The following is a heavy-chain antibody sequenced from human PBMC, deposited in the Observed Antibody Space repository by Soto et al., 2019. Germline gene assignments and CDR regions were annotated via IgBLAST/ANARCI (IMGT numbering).Heavy chain of an antibody. CDR1: GGSISSYY. CDR2: IYYSGST. J-gene: IGHJ3*02. Sequence: TSETLSLTCTVSGGSISSYYWSWIRQPPGKGLEWIGYIYYSGSTNYNPSLKSRVTISVDTSKNQFSLKLSSVTAADTAVYYCAASPGIVLVVYAIPTLGAFDXWGQGTMVTVSS. V-gene: IGHV4-59*01. CDR3: AASPGIVLVVYAIPTLGAFDX. D-gene: IGHD2-8*01.